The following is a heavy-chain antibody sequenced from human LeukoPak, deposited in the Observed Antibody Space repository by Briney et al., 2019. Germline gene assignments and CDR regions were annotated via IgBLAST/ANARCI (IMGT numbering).Heavy chain of an antibody. CDR3: ARDQAPRMITFGGPRRWFDP. V-gene: IGHV1-2*02. Sequence: ASVKVSCKASGYTFTTYGISWVRQAPGQGLEWMGWINPNSGGTNYAQKFQGRVTMTRDTSISTAYMELSRLRSDDTAVYYCARDQAPRMITFGGPRRWFDPWGQGTLVTVSS. CDR1: GYTFTTYG. J-gene: IGHJ5*02. D-gene: IGHD3-16*01. CDR2: INPNSGGT.